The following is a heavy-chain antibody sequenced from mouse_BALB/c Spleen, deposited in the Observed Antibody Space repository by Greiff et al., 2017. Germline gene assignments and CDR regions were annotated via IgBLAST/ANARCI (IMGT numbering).Heavy chain of an antibody. CDR1: GYTFTDYA. CDR2: ISTYYGDA. V-gene: IGHV1S137*01. Sequence: QVQLQQSGAELVRPGVSGKISCKGSGYTFTDYAMHGVKQSHAKSLGWIGVISTYYGDASYNQKFKGKATMTVDKSSSTAYMELARLTSEDSAIYYCAREGDGNYFDYWGQGTTLTVSS. J-gene: IGHJ2*01. CDR3: AREGDGNYFDY. D-gene: IGHD2-1*01.